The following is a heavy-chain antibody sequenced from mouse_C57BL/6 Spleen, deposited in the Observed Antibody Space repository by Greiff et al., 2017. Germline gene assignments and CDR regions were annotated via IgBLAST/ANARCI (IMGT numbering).Heavy chain of an antibody. Sequence: VQLQQSGPVLVKPGASVKMSCKASGYTFTDYYMNWVKQSHGKSLEWIGVTNPYNGGTSYNQKFTGKATLTVDKSSSTAYMELNSLTSEDSAVYYCARSNWAFFDYWGQGTTLTVSS. V-gene: IGHV1-19*01. CDR2: TNPYNGGT. CDR1: GYTFTDYY. J-gene: IGHJ2*01. CDR3: ARSNWAFFDY. D-gene: IGHD4-1*01.